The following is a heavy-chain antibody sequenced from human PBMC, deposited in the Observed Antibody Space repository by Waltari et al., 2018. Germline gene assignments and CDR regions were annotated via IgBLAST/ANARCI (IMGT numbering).Heavy chain of an antibody. V-gene: IGHV3-21*01. Sequence: EVQLVESGGGLVKPGGSLRLSCAASGFTFSSYSMNWVRQAPGKGVEWVSSISSSRSYIYDADSVKGRFTISRDNAKNSLYLQMNSLRAEDTAVYYCAPIAAAGNWFDPWGQGTLVTVSS. D-gene: IGHD6-13*01. CDR1: GFTFSSYS. J-gene: IGHJ5*02. CDR3: APIAAAGNWFDP. CDR2: ISSSRSYI.